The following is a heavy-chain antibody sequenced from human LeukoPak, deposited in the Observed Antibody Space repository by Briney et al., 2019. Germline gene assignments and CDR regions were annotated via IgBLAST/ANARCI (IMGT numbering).Heavy chain of an antibody. J-gene: IGHJ4*02. V-gene: IGHV3-21*01. CDR3: AREVENTSGWYSHFDY. Sequence: GGSLRLSCAASGFSFSSYSMNWVRQAPGKGLEWVSSISTSSSYIYYADSVKGRFTISRDNAKNSLYLQMNSLRAEDTAVYYCAREVENTSGWYSHFDYWGQGALVTVSS. CDR1: GFSFSSYS. CDR2: ISTSSSYI. D-gene: IGHD6-19*01.